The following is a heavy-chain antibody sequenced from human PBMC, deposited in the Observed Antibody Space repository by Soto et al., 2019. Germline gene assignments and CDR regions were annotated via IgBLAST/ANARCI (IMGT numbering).Heavy chain of an antibody. V-gene: IGHV3-23*01. Sequence: GSLRLSCAASGFTFSSYAMSWVRQAPGKGLEWVSAISGSGGSTYYADSVKGRFTISRDNSKNTLYLQMNSLRAEDTAVYYCAKGYYDSSGYYYSYYYYGMDVWGQGTTVTVSS. CDR3: AKGYYDSSGYYYSYYYYGMDV. CDR2: ISGSGGST. D-gene: IGHD3-22*01. J-gene: IGHJ6*02. CDR1: GFTFSSYA.